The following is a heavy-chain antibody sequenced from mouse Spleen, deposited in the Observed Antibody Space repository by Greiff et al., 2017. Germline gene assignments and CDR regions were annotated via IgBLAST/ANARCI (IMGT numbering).Heavy chain of an antibody. V-gene: IGHV5-9-3*01. CDR2: ISSGGSYT. Sequence: EVHLVESGGGLVKPGGSLKLSCAASGFTFSSYAMSWVRQTPEKRLAWVATISSGGSYTYYPDSVKGRFTISRDNAKNTLYLQMSSLRSEDTAMYYCARRSGTGYYFDYWGQGTTLTVSS. CDR3: ARRSGTGYYFDY. J-gene: IGHJ2*01. CDR1: GFTFSSYA. D-gene: IGHD4-1*01.